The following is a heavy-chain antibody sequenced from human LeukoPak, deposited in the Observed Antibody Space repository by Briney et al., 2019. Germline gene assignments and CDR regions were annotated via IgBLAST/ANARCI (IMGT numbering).Heavy chain of an antibody. CDR1: GFTFSNAW. CDR2: INSDGSST. CDR3: ARYCSGGSCYAGFDYYYYMDV. D-gene: IGHD2-15*01. Sequence: GGSLRLSCAASGFTFSNAWMSWVRQAPGKGLVWVSRINSDGSSTSYADSVKGRFTISRDNAKNTLYLQMNSLRAEDTAVYYCARYCSGGSCYAGFDYYYYMDVWGKGTTVTISS. J-gene: IGHJ6*03. V-gene: IGHV3-74*01.